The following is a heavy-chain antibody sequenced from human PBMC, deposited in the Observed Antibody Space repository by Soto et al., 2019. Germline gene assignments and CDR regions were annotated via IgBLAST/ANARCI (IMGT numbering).Heavy chain of an antibody. D-gene: IGHD3-3*01. J-gene: IGHJ4*02. CDR1: AGSISTYDW. V-gene: IGHV4-4*02. Sequence: SETLSLTCVFSAGSISTYDWWTCFRQPPVKGLEWIGKMFHSGGADYSPSLKSRVTISADSSKNHFSLRLTAVTAADTAVYYCATGNVDSMLEYWGQGTKVTVSS. CDR2: MFHSGGA. CDR3: ATGNVDSMLEY.